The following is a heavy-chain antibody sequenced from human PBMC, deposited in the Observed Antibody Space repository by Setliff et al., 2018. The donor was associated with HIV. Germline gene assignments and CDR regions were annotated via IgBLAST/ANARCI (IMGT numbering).Heavy chain of an antibody. Sequence: GASVKVSCKASGYMFGPYGFSWVRQVPGQRLEWMGWITDDSRDTHSARNFQGRITLTTDISSTTAYMELGSLTSDDTAVYYCVSRSRHMVRGYYFDYWGQGALVTVSS. D-gene: IGHD3-10*01. CDR3: VSRSRHMVRGYYFDY. CDR1: GYMFGPYG. CDR2: ITDDSRDT. V-gene: IGHV1-18*01. J-gene: IGHJ4*02.